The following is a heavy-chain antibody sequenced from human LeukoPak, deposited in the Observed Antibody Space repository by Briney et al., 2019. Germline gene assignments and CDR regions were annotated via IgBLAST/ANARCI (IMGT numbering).Heavy chain of an antibody. V-gene: IGHV3-7*01. Sequence: GGSLRLSCAGSGFTFSNSWMGWVRQAPGKGLEWVANVQHIGGETYYVDSVKGRFTISRDNSKNTLYLQMNSLRAEDTALYYCARDQGSSWYDFWGQGTLVTVSS. CDR2: VQHIGGET. J-gene: IGHJ5*01. CDR1: GFTFSNSW. D-gene: IGHD1-26*01. CDR3: ARDQGSSWYDF.